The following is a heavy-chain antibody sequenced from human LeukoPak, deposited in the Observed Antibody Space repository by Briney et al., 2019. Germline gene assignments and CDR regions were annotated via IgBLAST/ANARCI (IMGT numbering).Heavy chain of an antibody. CDR3: ARDPLQYHDLLTGSQPQYYFDF. J-gene: IGHJ4*02. CDR1: GYTFTNFA. Sequence: ASVKVSCKASGYTFTNFAIHWVRQAPGQRLEWMGWINAGNGDTKYSQEFQGRVTITRDTSANTAYMQLSSLRSEDMAVYYCARDPLQYHDLLTGSQPQYYFDFWGQGTLVTVSS. V-gene: IGHV1-3*03. D-gene: IGHD3-9*01. CDR2: INAGNGDT.